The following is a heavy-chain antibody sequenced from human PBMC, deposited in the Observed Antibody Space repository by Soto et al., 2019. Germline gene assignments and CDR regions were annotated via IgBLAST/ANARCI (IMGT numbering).Heavy chain of an antibody. CDR2: ISSSSSYI. CDR3: ARHGSGSYYNWIDY. J-gene: IGHJ4*02. V-gene: IGHV3-21*01. CDR1: GFTFSSYS. Sequence: EVQLVESGGGLVKPGGSLRLSCAASGFTFSSYSMNWVRQAPGKGLEWVSSISSSSSYIYYADSVKGRFTISRDNAKNSLYLQMNSLRAEDTAVYYCARHGSGSYYNWIDYWGQGTLVTVSS. D-gene: IGHD3-10*01.